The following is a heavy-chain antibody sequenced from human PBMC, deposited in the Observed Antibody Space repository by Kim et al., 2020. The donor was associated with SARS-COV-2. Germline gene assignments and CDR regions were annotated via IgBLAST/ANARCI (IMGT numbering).Heavy chain of an antibody. CDR2: ISYDGSNK. V-gene: IGHV3-30*18. D-gene: IGHD3-9*01. CDR3: AKMLTYYDILTGPKDY. CDR1: GFTFSSSG. Sequence: GGSLRLSCAASGFTFSSSGMHWVRQAPGKGLEWVAVISYDGSNKYYADSVKGRFTISRDNSKNTLYLQMNSLRAEDTAVYYCAKMLTYYDILTGPKDYWRQGTRVSVST. J-gene: IGHJ4*02.